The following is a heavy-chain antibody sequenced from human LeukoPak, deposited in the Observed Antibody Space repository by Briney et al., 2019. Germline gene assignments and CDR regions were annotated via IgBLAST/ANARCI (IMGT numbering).Heavy chain of an antibody. CDR3: AGSGSGSYYSPWYFDL. V-gene: IGHV4-59*01. CDR1: GVSISSYY. J-gene: IGHJ2*01. Sequence: PSETLSLTCTVSGVSISSYYWSWIRQPPGKGLEWIGYIYYSGSTNYNPSLKSRVTISVDTSKNQFSLRLSSVTAADTAVYFCAGSGSGSYYSPWYFDLWGRGTLVIVSS. CDR2: IYYSGST. D-gene: IGHD3-10*01.